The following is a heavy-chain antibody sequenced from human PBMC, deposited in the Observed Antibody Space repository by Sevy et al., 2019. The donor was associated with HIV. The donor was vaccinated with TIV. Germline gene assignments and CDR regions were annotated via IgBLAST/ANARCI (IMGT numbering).Heavy chain of an antibody. D-gene: IGHD6-13*01. CDR1: GFTFSSYW. V-gene: IGHV3-7*01. J-gene: IGHJ4*02. Sequence: GGSLRLSCAVSGFTFSSYWMSWVRQAPGKGLEWVANIKQDGGAQYYVDSVKGRFAISRDNAKNSLFLQMNSLRVEDTAVYYCARSTNSAGLDYWGQGTPVTVSS. CDR2: IKQDGGAQ. CDR3: ARSTNSAGLDY.